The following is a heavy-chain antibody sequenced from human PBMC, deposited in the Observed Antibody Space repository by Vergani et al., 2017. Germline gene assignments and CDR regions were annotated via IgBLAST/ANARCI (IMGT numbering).Heavy chain of an antibody. CDR3: ATWLAGTTWFDP. CDR1: GFTFSNAW. Sequence: EVQLVESGGGLVKPGGSLRLSCAASGFTFSNAWMSWVRQAPGKGLEWVGRIKSKTDGGTTDYAAPVKGRFTISRDDSKNTLYLQMNSLKTEDTAVYYCATWLAGTTWFDPWGQGTLVTVSS. CDR2: IKSKTDGGTT. J-gene: IGHJ5*02. D-gene: IGHD1-7*01. V-gene: IGHV3-15*01.